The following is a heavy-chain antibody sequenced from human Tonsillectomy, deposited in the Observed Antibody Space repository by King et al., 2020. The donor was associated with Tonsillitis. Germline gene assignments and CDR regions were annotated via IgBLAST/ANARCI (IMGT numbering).Heavy chain of an antibody. CDR3: AKDEGGAGPSTVSYLDH. CDR1: GFSFSRFV. Sequence: VQLVESGGGLVQPGGSLRLSCEASGFSFSRFVMTWVRQAPGKGLAWVSSIGGSGHNTYYADSVKGRFTISRDNSENTLHLQMNNLRAEDTAIYYCAKDEGGAGPSTVSYLDHWGQGSLVTVSS. V-gene: IGHV3-23*04. D-gene: IGHD2/OR15-2a*01. CDR2: IGGSGHNT. J-gene: IGHJ4*02.